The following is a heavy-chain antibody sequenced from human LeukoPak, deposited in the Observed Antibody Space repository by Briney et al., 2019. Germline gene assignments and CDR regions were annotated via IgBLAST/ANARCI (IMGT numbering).Heavy chain of an antibody. V-gene: IGHV4-59*08. J-gene: IGHJ4*02. D-gene: IGHD6-19*01. CDR3: ARHIDNGWYAY. Sequence: SETLSLTCTVSGGSISSYYWSWIRQPPGKGLEWIGYISYSGSTNYNPSLKSRVTMSVDRSRNQFSLKLNSVTAADTAVYYCARHIDNGWYAYWGQGTLVSVSS. CDR2: ISYSGST. CDR1: GGSISSYY.